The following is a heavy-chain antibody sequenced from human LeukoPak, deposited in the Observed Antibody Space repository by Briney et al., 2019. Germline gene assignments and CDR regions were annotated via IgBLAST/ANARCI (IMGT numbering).Heavy chain of an antibody. D-gene: IGHD3-9*01. CDR2: ISGRGDST. J-gene: IGHJ4*02. Sequence: GGCLRLSCAASGFTFSSYAMTWVRQAPGKGLEWVSAISGRGDSTYYADSVKGRFTISRDNSKNTLYLQMNSLRAEDTAVYSCAKDRGILTGYYDYWGQGTLVTVSS. CDR1: GFTFSSYA. V-gene: IGHV3-23*01. CDR3: AKDRGILTGYYDY.